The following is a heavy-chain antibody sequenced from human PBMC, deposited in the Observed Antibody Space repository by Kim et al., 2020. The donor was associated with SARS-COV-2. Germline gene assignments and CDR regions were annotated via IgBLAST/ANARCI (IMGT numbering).Heavy chain of an antibody. CDR3: ARGKRAVAFPY. V-gene: IGHV4-34*01. CDR1: GGSFSGYY. Sequence: SETLSLTCAVYGGSFSGYYWSWIRQPPGKGLEWIGEINHSGSTNYNPSLKSRVTISVDTSKNQFSLKLSSVTAADTAVYYCARGKRAVAFPYWGQGTLVTVSS. J-gene: IGHJ4*02. D-gene: IGHD6-19*01. CDR2: INHSGST.